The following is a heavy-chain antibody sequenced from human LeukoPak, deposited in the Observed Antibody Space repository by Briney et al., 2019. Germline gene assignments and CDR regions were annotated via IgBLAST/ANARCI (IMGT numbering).Heavy chain of an antibody. CDR1: GGTFSSYA. J-gene: IGHJ4*02. V-gene: IGHV1-69*05. Sequence: ASVKVSCKASGGTFSSYAISWVRQAPEQGLEWMGGIIPIFGTANYAQKFQGRVTITTDESTSTAYMELSSLRSEDTAVYYCARGSAKYQLLYGTLEYWGQGTLVTVSS. D-gene: IGHD2-2*02. CDR2: IIPIFGTA. CDR3: ARGSAKYQLLYGTLEY.